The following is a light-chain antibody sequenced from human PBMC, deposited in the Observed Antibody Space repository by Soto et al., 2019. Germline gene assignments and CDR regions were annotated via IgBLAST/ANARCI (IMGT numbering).Light chain of an antibody. CDR2: DAS. Sequence: GDRVTITCRASQSISNRLAWYHQKPGKTPNLLIYDASALPRGVPSRFSGSGSGTKFTLTIASLQPDDFATYYCQQYETFSGTFGPGTKVDIK. CDR1: QSISNR. V-gene: IGKV1-5*01. J-gene: IGKJ1*01. CDR3: QQYETFSGT.